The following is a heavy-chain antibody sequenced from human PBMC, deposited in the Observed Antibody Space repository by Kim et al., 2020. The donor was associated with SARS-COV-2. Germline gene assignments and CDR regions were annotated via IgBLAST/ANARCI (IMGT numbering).Heavy chain of an antibody. Sequence: DSVKGRFTIARDNNKNSLYLQMNSLRTEDTALYYCAKARDRGSWYPYFSYWGQGTLVTVSS. V-gene: IGHV3-43*01. D-gene: IGHD6-13*01. CDR3: AKARDRGSWYPYFSY. J-gene: IGHJ4*02.